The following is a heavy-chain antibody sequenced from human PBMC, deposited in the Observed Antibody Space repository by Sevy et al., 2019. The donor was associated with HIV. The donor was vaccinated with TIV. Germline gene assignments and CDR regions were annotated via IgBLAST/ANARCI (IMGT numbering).Heavy chain of an antibody. CDR3: ARDYPNNYYDSSGTNYYYGMDV. CDR1: GFTFSSYW. Sequence: GGSLRLSCAASGFTFSSYWMSWVRQAPGKGLEWVANIKQDGSEKYYVDSVKGRFTISRDKAKNSLDLQMNSLRAEDTAVYYCARDYPNNYYDSSGTNYYYGMDVWGQGTTVTVS. D-gene: IGHD3-22*01. J-gene: IGHJ6*02. V-gene: IGHV3-7*01. CDR2: IKQDGSEK.